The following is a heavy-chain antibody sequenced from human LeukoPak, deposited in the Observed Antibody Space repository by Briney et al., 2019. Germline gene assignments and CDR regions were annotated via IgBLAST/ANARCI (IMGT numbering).Heavy chain of an antibody. CDR3: ARDRVGQQLVGRKYYYYYMDV. Sequence: SETLSLTCTVSGGSISSSNWWGWVRQPPGKGLECIGEIHHSGTTNYNPSLKSRVTISVDMSKNQVSLKLSSVTAADTAVYYCARDRVGQQLVGRKYYYYYMDVWGKGTTVTISS. V-gene: IGHV4-4*02. CDR2: IHHSGTT. CDR1: GGSISSSNW. D-gene: IGHD6-13*01. J-gene: IGHJ6*03.